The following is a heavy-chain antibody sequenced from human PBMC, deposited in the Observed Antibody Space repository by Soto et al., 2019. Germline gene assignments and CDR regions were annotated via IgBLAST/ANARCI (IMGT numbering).Heavy chain of an antibody. CDR3: ARGILTGYSIGVEYYYGMDV. J-gene: IGHJ6*02. D-gene: IGHD3-9*01. CDR2: IYYSGST. Sequence: SETLSLTCTVSGGSISSSSYYWGWIRQPPGKGLEWIGSIYYSGSTYYNPSLKSRVTISVDTSKNQFSLKLSSVTAADTAVYYCARGILTGYSIGVEYYYGMDVWGQGTTVTVSS. V-gene: IGHV4-39*01. CDR1: GGSISSSSYY.